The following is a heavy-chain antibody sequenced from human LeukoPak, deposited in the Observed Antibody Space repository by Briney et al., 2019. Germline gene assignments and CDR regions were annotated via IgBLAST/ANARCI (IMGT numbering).Heavy chain of an antibody. Sequence: SETLSLTCTVSGGSISSYYWSWIRQPPGNGLEWIGYIYHSGSTNYNPSLKSRVTMSVDTSKNQFSLKLSSVTAADTAVYYCARSFGSGSYFDYWGQGTLVTVFS. V-gene: IGHV4-59*08. CDR2: IYHSGST. J-gene: IGHJ4*02. CDR3: ARSFGSGSYFDY. CDR1: GGSISSYY. D-gene: IGHD3-10*01.